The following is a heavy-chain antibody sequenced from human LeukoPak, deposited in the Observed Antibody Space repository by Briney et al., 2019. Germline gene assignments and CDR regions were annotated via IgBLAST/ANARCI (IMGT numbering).Heavy chain of an antibody. V-gene: IGHV3-48*03. J-gene: IGHJ6*02. CDR2: IGSSGSTI. Sequence: GGSLRLSCAASGFTFSSYEMNWVRQAPGKGLEGVSYIGSSGSTIYYADSVKGRFTISRDNAKNSLYLQMNSLRAEDTAVYYCARAAPLDLTPYYYYGMDVWGQGTTVTVSS. D-gene: IGHD3-3*01. CDR3: ARAAPLDLTPYYYYGMDV. CDR1: GFTFSSYE.